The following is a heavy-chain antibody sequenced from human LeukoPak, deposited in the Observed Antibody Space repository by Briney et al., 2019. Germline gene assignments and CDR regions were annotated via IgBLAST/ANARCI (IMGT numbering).Heavy chain of an antibody. J-gene: IGHJ6*02. CDR1: GYTFTGYY. Sequence: ASVKVSCKASGYTFTGYYMHWVRRAPGQGLEWMGWINPNSGGTNYAQKFQGRVTMTRDTSISTAYMELSRLRSDDTAVYYCARDRVTIFGVVFYGMDVWGQGTRSPSP. CDR2: INPNSGGT. D-gene: IGHD3-3*01. V-gene: IGHV1-2*02. CDR3: ARDRVTIFGVVFYGMDV.